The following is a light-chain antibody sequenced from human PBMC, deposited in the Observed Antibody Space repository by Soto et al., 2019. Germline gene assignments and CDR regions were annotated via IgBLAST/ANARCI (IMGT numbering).Light chain of an antibody. CDR3: SSYTSSSPLVV. V-gene: IGLV2-14*01. J-gene: IGLJ2*01. CDR1: SSDVGGYNY. Sequence: QSVLTQPASVSGSPGQSITISCTGTSSDVGGYNYVSWYQQHPGKAPKLMIYDVSNRPSGVSNRFSGSKSDNTASLTISGLQAEDAADYYCSSYTSSSPLVVFGGGTKLTVL. CDR2: DVS.